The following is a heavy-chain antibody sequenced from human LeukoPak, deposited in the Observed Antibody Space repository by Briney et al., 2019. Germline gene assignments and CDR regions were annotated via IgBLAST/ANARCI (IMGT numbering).Heavy chain of an antibody. D-gene: IGHD2-8*01. J-gene: IGHJ5*02. CDR1: GFTFSSSA. CDR2: IVVGSGNT. V-gene: IGHV1-58*02. CDR3: APQLDHDYTDGYA. Sequence: SVKVSCKTSGFTFSSSAMQWVRQARGQSFEWIGWIVVGSGNTNYAQKFQERVTITRDMSTSTAYMELSKLRSEDTAVYYCAPQLDHDYTDGYAWGQGTLITVSS.